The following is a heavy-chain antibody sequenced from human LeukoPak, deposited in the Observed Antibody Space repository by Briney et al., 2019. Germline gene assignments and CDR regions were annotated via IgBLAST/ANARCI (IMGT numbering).Heavy chain of an antibody. Sequence: GGSLRLSCAASGFTLSTYSMNWVRQAPGKGLEWVSYISSSSRYIYYADSVKGRFTSSRDNAKNSLYLQMNSLRAEDTAAYYCARESTSGWFPWGQGTLVIVSS. D-gene: IGHD6-19*01. J-gene: IGHJ4*02. CDR1: GFTLSTYS. CDR3: ARESTSGWFP. CDR2: ISSSSRYI. V-gene: IGHV3-21*01.